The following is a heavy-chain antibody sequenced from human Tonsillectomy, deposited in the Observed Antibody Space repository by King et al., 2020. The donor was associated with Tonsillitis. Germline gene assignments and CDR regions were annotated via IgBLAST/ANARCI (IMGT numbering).Heavy chain of an antibody. D-gene: IGHD5-18*01. CDR1: GGSISSYY. Sequence: QLQESGPGLVKPSETLSLTCTVSGGSISSYYWSWIRQPPGKGLEWIGYIYYSGSTNYNPSLKSRVTISVDTSKNQFSLKLSSGTAADTAGYYCTRDRGYGFLFDYWGQGTLVTVSS. CDR3: TRDRGYGFLFDY. V-gene: IGHV4-59*01. J-gene: IGHJ4*02. CDR2: IYYSGST.